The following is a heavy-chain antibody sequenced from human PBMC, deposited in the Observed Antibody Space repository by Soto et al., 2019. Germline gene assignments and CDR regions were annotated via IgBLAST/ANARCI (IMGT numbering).Heavy chain of an antibody. CDR1: GGTFSSYA. D-gene: IGHD3-10*01. J-gene: IGHJ6*02. CDR3: ARGGGELIFMDV. CDR2: IIPIFGTA. Sequence: ASVKVSCKASGGTFSSYAISWVRQAPGQGLEWMGGIIPIFGTANYAQKFQGRVTITADESTSTAYMELSSLRSEDTAVYYCARGGGELIFMDVWGQGTTVTVSS. V-gene: IGHV1-69*13.